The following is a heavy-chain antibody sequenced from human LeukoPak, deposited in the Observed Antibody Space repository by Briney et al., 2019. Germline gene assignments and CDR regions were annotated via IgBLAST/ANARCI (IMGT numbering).Heavy chain of an antibody. J-gene: IGHJ5*02. V-gene: IGHV4-59*08. CDR3: ARHSGARDIVVVPAAWWFDP. D-gene: IGHD2-2*01. CDR2: IYYSGST. CDR1: GGSISSYY. Sequence: SETLSLTCTVSGGSISSYYWSWIRQPPGKGLEWIGYIYYSGSTSYNPSLKSRVTISADTSKNQFSLKLSSVTAADTAVYYCARHSGARDIVVVPAAWWFDPWGQGTLVTVSS.